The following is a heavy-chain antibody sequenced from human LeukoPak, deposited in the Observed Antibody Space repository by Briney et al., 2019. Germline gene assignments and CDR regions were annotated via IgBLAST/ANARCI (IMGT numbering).Heavy chain of an antibody. CDR2: INPNSGGT. D-gene: IGHD3-10*01. J-gene: IGHJ4*02. CDR3: ARDRRRVLLWFGETGYFDY. Sequence: ASVKVSCKASGYTFTGYYMHWVRQAPGHGLEWMGWINPNSGGTNYAQKFQGRVTMTRDTSISTAYMELSRLRSDDTAVYYCARDRRRVLLWFGETGYFDYWGQGTLVTVSS. CDR1: GYTFTGYY. V-gene: IGHV1-2*02.